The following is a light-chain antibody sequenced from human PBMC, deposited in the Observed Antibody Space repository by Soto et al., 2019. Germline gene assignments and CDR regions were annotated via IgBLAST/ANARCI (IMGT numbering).Light chain of an antibody. Sequence: EIAMTQSPYTLSLFPGERATLSCRASQSVSSYLAWYQQKPGQAPRLLIYDASNRATGIPARFSGSGSGTDFTLTISSLEPEDFAVYYCQQRSNWPITFGQGTRLEI. CDR2: DAS. CDR3: QQRSNWPIT. J-gene: IGKJ5*01. CDR1: QSVSSY. V-gene: IGKV3-11*01.